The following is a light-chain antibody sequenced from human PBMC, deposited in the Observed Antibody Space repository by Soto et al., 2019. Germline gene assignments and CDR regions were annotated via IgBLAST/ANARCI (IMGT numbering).Light chain of an antibody. V-gene: IGLV1-51*01. CDR2: DNN. CDR3: ATWDGSLPGEV. CDR1: SSNIGNNY. Sequence: HSVLTQSPSVSAAPGQKVTISCSGSSSNIGNNYVSWYQQLPGTAPKLLIYDNNKRPSGIPDRFSGSKSGTSGTLDITGLQTGDEADYYCATWDGSLPGEVFGGGTKLTVL. J-gene: IGLJ2*01.